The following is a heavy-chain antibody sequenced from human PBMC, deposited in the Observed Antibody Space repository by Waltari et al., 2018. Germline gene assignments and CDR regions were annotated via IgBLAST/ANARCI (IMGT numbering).Heavy chain of an antibody. V-gene: IGHV3-48*02. Sequence: EVQLVESGGGLVQPGGSLRLSCAASEFTFSSYRMNWVRQAPGKGLEWVSYMSSSSTTIYYADSVKGRFTISRDNAKNSLYLQMNSLRDEDTAVYYCARENYYGSGTYTMDVWGKGTTVTVSS. D-gene: IGHD3-10*01. CDR1: EFTFSSYR. CDR3: ARENYYGSGTYTMDV. J-gene: IGHJ6*04. CDR2: MSSSSTTI.